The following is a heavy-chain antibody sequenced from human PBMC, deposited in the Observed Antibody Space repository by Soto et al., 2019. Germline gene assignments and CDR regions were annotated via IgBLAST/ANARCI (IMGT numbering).Heavy chain of an antibody. CDR2: ISAYNGNT. D-gene: IGHD6-19*01. J-gene: IGHJ5*02. V-gene: IGHV1-18*01. Sequence: GASVKVSCKASGYTFTSYGISWVRQAPGQGLEWMGWISAYNGNTNYAQKLQGRVTMTTDTSTSTAYMELRSLRSDDTAVYYCARYSSGWYLYWFDPWGQGTLVTVSS. CDR1: GYTFTSYG. CDR3: ARYSSGWYLYWFDP.